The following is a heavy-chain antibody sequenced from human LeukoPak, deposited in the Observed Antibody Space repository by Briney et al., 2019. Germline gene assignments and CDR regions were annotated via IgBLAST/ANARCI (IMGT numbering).Heavy chain of an antibody. V-gene: IGHV1-46*01. CDR2: INPSGGST. D-gene: IGHD3-10*01. J-gene: IGHJ4*02. Sequence: GASVKVSCKASGYTFTSYYMHWVRQAPGQGLEWMGIINPSGGSTSYAQKFQGRVTMTRDTSTSTVYMELSSLRSEDTAVYYCASNREGVSRGSGSYSDYWGQGTLVTVSS. CDR1: GYTFTSYY. CDR3: ASNREGVSRGSGSYSDY.